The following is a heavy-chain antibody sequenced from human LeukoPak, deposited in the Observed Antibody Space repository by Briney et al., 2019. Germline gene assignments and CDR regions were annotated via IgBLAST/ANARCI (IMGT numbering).Heavy chain of an antibody. CDR3: ARLVVGATFDY. D-gene: IGHD1-26*01. CDR1: SGSISSSSYY. V-gene: IGHV4-39*01. Sequence: SETLSLTCIVSSGSISSSSYYWGWIRQPPGRGLEWIGNIYYSGSTYYNPSLKSRVTISVDTSKNQFSLRLSSVAAADTAVYYCARLVVGATFDYWGQGTLVTVSS. CDR2: IYYSGST. J-gene: IGHJ4*02.